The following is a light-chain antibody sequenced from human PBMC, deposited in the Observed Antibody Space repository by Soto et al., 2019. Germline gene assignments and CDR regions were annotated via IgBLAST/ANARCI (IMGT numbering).Light chain of an antibody. CDR2: GAS. J-gene: IGKJ1*01. Sequence: EIVITQSPATLSVSPGERATLSCRASQSVSSNLAWFQQKPGQAPRLLIYGASPRATGIPARFSGSGSGTEFTLTISSLQSEDFAVYYCQQYNNWPRPFGQGTKV. V-gene: IGKV3-15*01. CDR3: QQYNNWPRP. CDR1: QSVSSN.